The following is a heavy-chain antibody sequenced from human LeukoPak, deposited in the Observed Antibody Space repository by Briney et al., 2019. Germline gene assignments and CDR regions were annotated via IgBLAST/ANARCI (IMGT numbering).Heavy chain of an antibody. Sequence: SETLSLTCTVSGGSISSYYWSWIRQPPGKGLEWIGYIYYSGSTNYNLSLKSRVTISVDTSKNQFSLKLSSVTAADTAVYYCARGGGNYYGSGSRLNYFDYWGQGTLVTVSS. V-gene: IGHV4-59*01. CDR3: ARGGGNYYGSGSRLNYFDY. J-gene: IGHJ4*02. CDR2: IYYSGST. CDR1: GGSISSYY. D-gene: IGHD3-10*01.